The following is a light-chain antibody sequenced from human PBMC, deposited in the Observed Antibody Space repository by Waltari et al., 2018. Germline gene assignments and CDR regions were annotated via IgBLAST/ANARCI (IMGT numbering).Light chain of an antibody. CDR3: YSSDSTGLRV. CDR2: EDT. J-gene: IGLJ1*01. Sequence: SYELTQPPSVSVSPGQTARITCSGHELPRKYAYWFQQKSGQAPRLVIIEDTKRPSGITERFSGSSSGTVATLTIAGAQVDDEADYYCYSSDSTGLRVFGGGTTVVVL. CDR1: ELPRKY. V-gene: IGLV3-10*01.